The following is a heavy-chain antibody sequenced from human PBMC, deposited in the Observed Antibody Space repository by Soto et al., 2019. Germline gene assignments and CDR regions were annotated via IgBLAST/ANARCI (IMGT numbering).Heavy chain of an antibody. CDR1: GFTFSSYA. CDR3: VKPINTVAGPSDAFDI. J-gene: IGHJ3*02. Sequence: PGGSLRLSCAASGFTFSSYAMSWVRQAPGKGLEWVSAISGSGGSTYYADSVKGRFTISRDNSKNTLYLQMNSLRAEDTAVYYCVKPINTVAGPSDAFDIWRQGPMVTVSS. CDR2: ISGSGGST. V-gene: IGHV3-23*01. D-gene: IGHD6-19*01.